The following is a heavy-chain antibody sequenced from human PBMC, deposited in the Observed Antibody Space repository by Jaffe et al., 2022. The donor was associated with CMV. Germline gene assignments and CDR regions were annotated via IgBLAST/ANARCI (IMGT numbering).Heavy chain of an antibody. CDR2: ISPRDSNTRYST. J-gene: IGHJ4*02. D-gene: IGHD2-8*01. CDR3: ARLQGGLMTQFAS. V-gene: IGHV5-51*01. CDR1: GYRFTDYW. Sequence: EVQLVQSGAEVRKPGESLEISCKASGYRFTDYWIGWVRQMPGKGLEWMGSISPRDSNTRYSTRYSPSFQGQVTISVDKSVTTAYLQWSSLKASDTAMYYCARLQGGLMTQFASWGQGTVVTVSS.